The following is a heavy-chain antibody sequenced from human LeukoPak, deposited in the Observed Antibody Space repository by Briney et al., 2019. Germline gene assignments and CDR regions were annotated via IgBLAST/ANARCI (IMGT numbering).Heavy chain of an antibody. CDR2: ISGSGGST. CDR1: GFTFSSYA. CDR3: AKQNYDILTGYTPFDY. V-gene: IGHV3-23*01. Sequence: PGGSLRLSCAASGFTFSSYAMSWVRQAPGKGLEWVSAISGSGGSTYYADSVKGRFTISRDNSKNTLYLQMNSLRAEDTAVYYCAKQNYDILTGYTPFDYWGQGTLVTVSS. J-gene: IGHJ4*02. D-gene: IGHD3-9*01.